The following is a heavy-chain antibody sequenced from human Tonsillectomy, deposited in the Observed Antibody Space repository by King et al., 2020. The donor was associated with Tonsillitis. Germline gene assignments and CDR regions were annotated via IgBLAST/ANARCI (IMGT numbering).Heavy chain of an antibody. D-gene: IGHD2-2*01. V-gene: IGHV4-34*01. CDR3: ARVIGSSTYDPDY. CDR2: INHSGST. CDR1: GASFSGYH. Sequence: VQLQQWGAGLLKPSETLSLTCAVYGASFSGYHWSWIRQPPGKGLEWIGEINHSGSTNYNPSLKSRVTISVDTSMNQFSLKLNSVTAADTAVYYCARVIGSSTYDPDYWGQGTLVTVSP. J-gene: IGHJ4*02.